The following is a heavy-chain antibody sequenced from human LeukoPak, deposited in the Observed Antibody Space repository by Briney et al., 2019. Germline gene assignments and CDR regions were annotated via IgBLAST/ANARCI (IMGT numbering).Heavy chain of an antibody. CDR3: AKDRSDNTTGYAGSH. V-gene: IGHV3-23*01. CDR2: ISGSGDST. Sequence: GGSLRLSCAASGFTFSTYAMSWVRQAPWKGLEWVSSISGSGDSTYYADSVKGRFTISRDNSKTTLYLQMNSLRADDTAVYYCAKDRSDNTTGYAGSHWGQGTLVTVSS. D-gene: IGHD2-8*01. J-gene: IGHJ4*02. CDR1: GFTFSTYA.